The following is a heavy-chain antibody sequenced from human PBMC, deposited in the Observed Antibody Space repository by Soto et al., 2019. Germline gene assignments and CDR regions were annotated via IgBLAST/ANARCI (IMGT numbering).Heavy chain of an antibody. D-gene: IGHD2-21*01. CDR2: IKQDGSEK. V-gene: IGHV3-7*01. Sequence: EVQLVESGGGLVQPGGSLRLSCAASGFTFSSYWMSWVRQAPGKGLEWVANIKQDGSEKYYVDSVKGRFTISRDNAKNSLYLQMNGLRAEDTAVYYCVIESLWRYFYYLYYVDVWRKGTTVTVSS. CDR3: VIESLWRYFYYLYYVDV. J-gene: IGHJ6*03. CDR1: GFTFSSYW.